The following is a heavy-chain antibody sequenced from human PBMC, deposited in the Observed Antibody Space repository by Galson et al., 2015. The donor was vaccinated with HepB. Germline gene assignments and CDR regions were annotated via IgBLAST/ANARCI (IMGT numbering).Heavy chain of an antibody. D-gene: IGHD1-7*01. V-gene: IGHV3-30*18. Sequence: SLRLSCAASGFTFSSYGMHWVRQAPGKGLEWVAVISYDGSNKYYADSVKGRFTISRDNSKNTLYLQMNSLRAEDTAVYYCAKDGELELLSGMDVWGQGTTVTVSS. J-gene: IGHJ6*02. CDR1: GFTFSSYG. CDR3: AKDGELELLSGMDV. CDR2: ISYDGSNK.